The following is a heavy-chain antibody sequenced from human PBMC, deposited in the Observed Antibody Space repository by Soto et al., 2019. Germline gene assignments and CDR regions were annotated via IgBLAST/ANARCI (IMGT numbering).Heavy chain of an antibody. D-gene: IGHD1-26*01. CDR2: ITGSSSNI. Sequence: GGSLRLSCAASGFTFSTYNMNWVRQAPGKGLEWVSSITGSSSNIYYADSVKGRFTISRDNAKNSLYLQMNSLRAEDTAVYYCARDSGSFSYWGQGTLVTVSS. V-gene: IGHV3-21*01. CDR1: GFTFSTYN. CDR3: ARDSGSFSY. J-gene: IGHJ4*02.